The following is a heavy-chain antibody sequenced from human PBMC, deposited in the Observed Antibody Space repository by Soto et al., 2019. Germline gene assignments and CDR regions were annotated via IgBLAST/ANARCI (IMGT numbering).Heavy chain of an antibody. Sequence: SVKVSCKASGGTFSSYAISWVRQAPGQGLEWMGGIIPIFGTANYAQKFQGRVTITADESTSTAYMELSSLRSEDTAVYYCARDSYDSSGYPGTNFDYWGQGTLVTVYS. V-gene: IGHV1-69*13. CDR3: ARDSYDSSGYPGTNFDY. J-gene: IGHJ4*02. CDR2: IIPIFGTA. CDR1: GGTFSSYA. D-gene: IGHD3-22*01.